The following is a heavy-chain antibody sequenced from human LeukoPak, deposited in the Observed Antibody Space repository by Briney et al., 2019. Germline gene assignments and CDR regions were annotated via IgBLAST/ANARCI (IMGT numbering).Heavy chain of an antibody. J-gene: IGHJ4*02. D-gene: IGHD1-26*01. CDR2: IYYSGST. CDR3: ARHSGSLPFGDY. V-gene: IGHV4-39*07. CDR1: GGSISSSSYY. Sequence: PSETLSLTCTVSGGSISSSSYYWGWIRQPPGKGLEWIGSIYYSGSTYYNPSLKSRVTISVDTSKNQFSLKLSSVTAADTAVYYCARHSGSLPFGDYWGQGTLVTVSS.